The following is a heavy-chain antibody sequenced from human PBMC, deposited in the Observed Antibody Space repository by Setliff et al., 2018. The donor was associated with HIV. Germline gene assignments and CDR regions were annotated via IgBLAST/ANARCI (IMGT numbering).Heavy chain of an antibody. CDR3: ATAPLTTVTSGPRNYFDS. CDR2: INVSGGSI. CDR1: GYILNRYH. J-gene: IGHJ4*02. V-gene: IGHV1-46*02. Sequence: GASVKVSCKASGYILNRYHMYWVRQARGQGLEWMGVINVSGGSITYAQKFQGRVTMTRDTSTSTVHMQLSSLRPEDTATYYCATAPLTTVTSGPRNYFDSWGQGTLVTVSS. D-gene: IGHD4-17*01.